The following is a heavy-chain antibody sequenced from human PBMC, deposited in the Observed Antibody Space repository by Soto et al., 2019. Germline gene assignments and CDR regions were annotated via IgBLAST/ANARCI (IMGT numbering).Heavy chain of an antibody. CDR1: GFTFGSYW. CDR3: ARPGDYAGMDV. Sequence: LRLSFAASGFTFGSYWMSWVRQAPGKGLEWVSSISSSSSYIYYADSVKGRFTISRDNAKNSLYLQMNSLRAEDTAVYYCARPGDYAGMDVWGQGTTVTVSS. CDR2: ISSSSSYI. V-gene: IGHV3-21*01. J-gene: IGHJ6*02. D-gene: IGHD3-16*01.